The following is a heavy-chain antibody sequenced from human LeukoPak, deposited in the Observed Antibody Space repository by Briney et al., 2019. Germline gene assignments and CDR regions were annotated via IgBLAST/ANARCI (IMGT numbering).Heavy chain of an antibody. CDR1: GFTVSSNY. J-gene: IGHJ4*02. Sequence: GGSLRLSCAASGFTVSSNYMSWVRQAPGKGLEWVSVIYSGGSTYCADSVKGRFTISRDNSKNTLYLQMNSLRAEDTAVYYCARDRSSSSFCFDYWGQGTLVTVSS. CDR3: ARDRSSSSFCFDY. CDR2: IYSGGST. D-gene: IGHD6-6*01. V-gene: IGHV3-66*02.